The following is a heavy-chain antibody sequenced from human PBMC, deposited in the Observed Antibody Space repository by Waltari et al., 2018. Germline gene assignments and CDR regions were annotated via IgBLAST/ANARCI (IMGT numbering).Heavy chain of an antibody. CDR3: ARHLPGGVVTSRASDY. V-gene: IGHV4-38-2*01. J-gene: IGHJ4*02. CDR2: IYHSGST. D-gene: IGHD3-3*01. Sequence: QVQLQESGPGLVKPSETLSLTCAVSGYSISSGYYWGWIRQPPGKGLEWIGSIYHSGSTYYNPSLKSRVTISVDTSKNQFSLKLSSVTAADTAVYYCARHLPGGVVTSRASDYWGQGTLVTVSS. CDR1: GYSISSGYY.